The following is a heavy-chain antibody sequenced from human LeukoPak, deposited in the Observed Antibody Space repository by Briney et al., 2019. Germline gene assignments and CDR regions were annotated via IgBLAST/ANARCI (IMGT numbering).Heavy chain of an antibody. V-gene: IGHV1-46*01. CDR3: AILGNYYDSSGYRPVDY. CDR1: GYTFTSYY. CDR2: INPSGGST. Sequence: ASVKVSCKASGYTFTSYYMHWVRQAPGQGLEWMGIINPSGGSTSYAQKFQGRVTMTRDTSTSTVYMELSSLRSEDTAVYYCAILGNYYDSSGYRPVDYWGQGTLVTVSS. D-gene: IGHD3-22*01. J-gene: IGHJ4*02.